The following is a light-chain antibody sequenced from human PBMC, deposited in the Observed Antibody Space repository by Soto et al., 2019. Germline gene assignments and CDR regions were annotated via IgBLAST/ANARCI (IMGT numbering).Light chain of an antibody. CDR2: DAS. J-gene: IGKJ1*01. Sequence: EIVLTQSPATLSLSPGERATLSCRASQSISSALAWYQQRPGQPPRLLIYDASDRADGIPARFSGTRSGTDFTLTISSLEPEDFAVYYCQQYNNWPWTFGQGTKVEIK. CDR1: QSISSA. V-gene: IGKV3-11*01. CDR3: QQYNNWPWT.